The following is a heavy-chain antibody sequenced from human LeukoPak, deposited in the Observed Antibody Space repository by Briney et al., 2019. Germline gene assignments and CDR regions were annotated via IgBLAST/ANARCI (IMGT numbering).Heavy chain of an antibody. V-gene: IGHV3-30*03. J-gene: IGHJ3*02. D-gene: IGHD1-20*01. CDR1: GFTVSSNY. CDR3: ARDRRYNWNPFGAFDI. Sequence: GGSLRLSCAASGFTVSSNYMSWVRQAPGKGLEWVAVISYDGSNKYYADSVKGRFTISRDNSKNTLYLQMNSLRAEDTAVYYCARDRRYNWNPFGAFDIWGQGTMVTVSS. CDR2: ISYDGSNK.